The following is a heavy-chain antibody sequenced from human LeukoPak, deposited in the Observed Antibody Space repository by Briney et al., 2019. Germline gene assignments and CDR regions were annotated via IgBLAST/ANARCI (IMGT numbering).Heavy chain of an antibody. Sequence: GGSLRLSCAASGFTVSSNYMSWVRQAPGKGLEWVSSISSSSSYIYYADSVKGRFTISRDNAKNSLYLQMNSLRAEDTAVYYCARWGWYEGVDYWGQGTLVTVSS. V-gene: IGHV3-21*01. D-gene: IGHD6-19*01. CDR1: GFTVSSNY. J-gene: IGHJ4*02. CDR3: ARWGWYEGVDY. CDR2: ISSSSSYI.